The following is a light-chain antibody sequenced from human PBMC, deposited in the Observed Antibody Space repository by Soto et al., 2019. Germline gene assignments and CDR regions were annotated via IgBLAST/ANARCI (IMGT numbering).Light chain of an antibody. CDR3: AAWDVGLSGWV. CDR2: RND. CDR1: SSNIGSHY. V-gene: IGLV1-47*01. Sequence: QPVLTQPPSASGTPGQRVTISCSGSSSNIGSHYVYWYQQLPGTAPKPLIYRNDQRPSGVPDRFSGSKPGTSASLAISGLRSEDESDYYCAAWDVGLSGWVFGGGTKLTVL. J-gene: IGLJ3*02.